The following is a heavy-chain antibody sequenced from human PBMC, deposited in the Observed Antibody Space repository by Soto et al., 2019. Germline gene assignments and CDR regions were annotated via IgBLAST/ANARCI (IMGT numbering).Heavy chain of an antibody. CDR3: ARGVMQDIVVVVAATPWFDP. J-gene: IGHJ5*02. Sequence: SETLSLTCAVYGGSFSGYYWSWIRQPPGKGLEWIGEINHSGSTNYNPSLKSRVNISVDTSKNQFSLKLSSVTAADTAVYYCARGVMQDIVVVVAATPWFDPWGQGTLVTVSS. CDR2: INHSGST. V-gene: IGHV4-34*01. CDR1: GGSFSGYY. D-gene: IGHD2-15*01.